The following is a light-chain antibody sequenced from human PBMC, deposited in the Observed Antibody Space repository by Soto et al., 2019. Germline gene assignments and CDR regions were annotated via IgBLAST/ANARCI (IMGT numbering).Light chain of an antibody. CDR1: QSISRR. J-gene: IGKJ1*01. Sequence: DIQMIQSPSALSASVGDRVTITCRASQSISRRLAWYQQKPGKAPKLLIYDASSWERWVPAWVSGSGSGTQFTLTSRNLQPDDFATYYCQQYNSYPWTYSQGTRVKIK. V-gene: IGKV1-5*01. CDR2: DAS. CDR3: QQYNSYPWT.